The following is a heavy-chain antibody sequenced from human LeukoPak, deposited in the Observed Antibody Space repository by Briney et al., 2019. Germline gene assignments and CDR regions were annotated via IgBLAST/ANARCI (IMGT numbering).Heavy chain of an antibody. D-gene: IGHD3-3*01. Sequence: ASVKVSCKASGYTFTSYGISWVRQAPGQGLEWMGWVSAYNGNTNYAQKLQGRVTMTTDTSTSTAYMELRSLRSDDTALYYCARGITIFGVVIPLDYWGQGTLVTVSS. CDR3: ARGITIFGVVIPLDY. V-gene: IGHV1-18*04. CDR1: GYTFTSYG. CDR2: VSAYNGNT. J-gene: IGHJ4*02.